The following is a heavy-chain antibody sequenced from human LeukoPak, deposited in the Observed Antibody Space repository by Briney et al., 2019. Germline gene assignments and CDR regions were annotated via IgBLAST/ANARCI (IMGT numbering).Heavy chain of an antibody. V-gene: IGHV3-64D*06. CDR3: VKDLQGSGSYSSVG. J-gene: IGHJ4*02. CDR1: GFTFSSYA. CDR2: INGDGGST. Sequence: GGSLRLSCSASGFTFSSYAMHWVSQAPGKRLEYVSAINGDGGSTYYADSVKGRFTISRDNSKNTLDLQMSSLRVEDTAVYYCVKDLQGSGSYSSVGWGQGTLVTVSS. D-gene: IGHD3-10*01.